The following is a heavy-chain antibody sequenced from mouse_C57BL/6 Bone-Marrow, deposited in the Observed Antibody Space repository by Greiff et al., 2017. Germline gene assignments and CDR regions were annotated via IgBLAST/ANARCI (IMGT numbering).Heavy chain of an antibody. CDR1: GYTFTSYW. V-gene: IGHV1-69*01. CDR3: AKGRSYYSNYDFDY. J-gene: IGHJ2*01. CDR2: IDPSDSYP. D-gene: IGHD2-5*01. Sequence: QVQLQQPGAELVMPGASVKLSCKASGYTFTSYWMHWVKQRPGQGLEWIGEIDPSDSYPNYNQKFKGKSTLTVDKSTSTAYMQLSSLTSEDSAVYYCAKGRSYYSNYDFDYWGQGTTRTVSS.